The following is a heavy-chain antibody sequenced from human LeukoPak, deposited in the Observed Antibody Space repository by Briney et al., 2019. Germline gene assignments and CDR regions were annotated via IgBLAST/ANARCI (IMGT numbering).Heavy chain of an antibody. D-gene: IGHD6-13*01. CDR2: ISYDGSNK. CDR1: GFTFSSYG. J-gene: IGHJ4*02. Sequence: GGSLRLSCAASGFTFSSYGLHWVRQAPGKGLEWVAVISYDGSNKYYADSVKGRFTISRDNSKNTLYLQMNSLRAEDTAVYYCATDALHGIADGDQGTLVTVSS. CDR3: ATDALHGIAD. V-gene: IGHV3-30*03.